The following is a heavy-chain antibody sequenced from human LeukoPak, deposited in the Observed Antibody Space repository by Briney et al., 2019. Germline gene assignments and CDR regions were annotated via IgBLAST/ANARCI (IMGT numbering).Heavy chain of an antibody. CDR3: ATDLVGATLPFDY. Sequence: GASVTVSCKVSGYTLTELSMHWVRQAPGKGLEWMGGLDPEDGETIYAQKFQGRVTMTEDTSTDTAYMELSSLRSEDTAVYYCATDLVGATLPFDYWGQGTLVTVSS. D-gene: IGHD1-26*01. CDR2: LDPEDGET. J-gene: IGHJ4*02. CDR1: GYTLTELS. V-gene: IGHV1-24*01.